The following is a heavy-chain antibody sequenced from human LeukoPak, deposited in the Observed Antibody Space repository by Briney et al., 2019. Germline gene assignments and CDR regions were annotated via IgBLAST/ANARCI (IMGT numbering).Heavy chain of an antibody. CDR2: IKQDGSEK. CDR1: GFTFSSYW. CDR3: ARDHCSSTSCHNDY. D-gene: IGHD2-2*01. V-gene: IGHV3-7*01. J-gene: IGHJ4*02. Sequence: GGSLRLSCAASGFTFSSYWMSWVRQAPGKGLEWGANIKQDGSEKYYVDSVKGRLTISRDNAKNSLYPQMNSLRAEDTAVYYCARDHCSSTSCHNDYWGQGTLVTVSS.